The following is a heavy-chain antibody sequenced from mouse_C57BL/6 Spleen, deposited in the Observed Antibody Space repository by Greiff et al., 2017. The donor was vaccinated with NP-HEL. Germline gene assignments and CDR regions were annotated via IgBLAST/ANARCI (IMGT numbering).Heavy chain of an antibody. Sequence: QVQLQQPGAELVMPGASVKLSCKASGYTFTSYWMHWVKQRPGQGLEWIGEIDPSDSYTNYNQKFKGKSTLTVDKSSSTAYMQLSSLTSEDSAVYYCARSEYSGGYWYFDVWGTGTTVTVSS. D-gene: IGHD5-1*01. CDR1: GYTFTSYW. J-gene: IGHJ1*03. CDR2: IDPSDSYT. CDR3: ARSEYSGGYWYFDV. V-gene: IGHV1-69*01.